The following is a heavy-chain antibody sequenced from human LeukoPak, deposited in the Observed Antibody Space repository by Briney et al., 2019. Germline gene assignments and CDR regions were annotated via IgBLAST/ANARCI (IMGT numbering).Heavy chain of an antibody. D-gene: IGHD6-13*01. CDR1: GFTFNSYE. CDR2: IGSSGSTI. V-gene: IGHV3-48*03. CDR3: ARERDRQLDAFDI. Sequence: GGSLRLSCAASGFTFNSYEMNWVRQAPGKGLGWVSYIGSSGSTIYYADSVKGRFTSHRDNAKNSPYLQMNSLRAEDTAVYYCARERDRQLDAFDIWGQGTMVTVFS. J-gene: IGHJ3*02.